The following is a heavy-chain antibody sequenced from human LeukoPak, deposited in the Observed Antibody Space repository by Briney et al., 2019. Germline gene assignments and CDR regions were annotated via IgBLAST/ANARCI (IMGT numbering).Heavy chain of an antibody. Sequence: GGSLRLSCAASGFTFSSYNMNWVRQAPGKGLEWVSSITSGSSYIYYAKSVKGRFTISRDNAKNSLYLQMNSLRAEDTAVYYCARDPYSGSYGNYYYYFMDVWGKGTTVTISS. D-gene: IGHD1-26*01. J-gene: IGHJ6*03. V-gene: IGHV3-21*01. CDR2: ITSGSSYI. CDR1: GFTFSSYN. CDR3: ARDPYSGSYGNYYYYFMDV.